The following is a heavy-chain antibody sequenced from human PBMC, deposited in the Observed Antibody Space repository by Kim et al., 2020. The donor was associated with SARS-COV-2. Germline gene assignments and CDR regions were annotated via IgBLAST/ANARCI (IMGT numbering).Heavy chain of an antibody. CDR2: ISWNSGSI. V-gene: IGHV3-9*01. CDR3: AKDGEMATIDLSDAFDI. Sequence: GGSLRLSCAASGFTFGDYAMHWVRQAPGKGLEWVSGISWNSGSIGYADSVKGRFTISRDNAKNSLYLQMNSLRAEDTALYYCAKDGEMATIDLSDAFDIWGQGTMVTVSS. CDR1: GFTFGDYA. J-gene: IGHJ3*02. D-gene: IGHD5-12*01.